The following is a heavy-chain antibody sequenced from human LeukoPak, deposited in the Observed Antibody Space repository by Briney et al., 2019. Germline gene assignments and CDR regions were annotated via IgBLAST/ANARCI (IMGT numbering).Heavy chain of an antibody. CDR3: ARGAYCSDDSCPGAFDI. V-gene: IGHV3-30*03. D-gene: IGHD2-15*01. J-gene: IGHJ3*02. Sequence: GGSLRLSCAASGFTFSTYVMHWVRQAPGKGLEWVAVISYDGSDKSYADSVKGRFTVSRDNSKNTLYLQMNSLRAEDTAVYYCARGAYCSDDSCPGAFDIWGQGTMVTVSS. CDR2: ISYDGSDK. CDR1: GFTFSTYV.